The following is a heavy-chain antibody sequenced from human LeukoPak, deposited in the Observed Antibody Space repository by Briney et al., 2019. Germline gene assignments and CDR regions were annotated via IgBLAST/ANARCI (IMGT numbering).Heavy chain of an antibody. V-gene: IGHV3-30-3*01. Sequence: GSLRLSCAASGFTFSSYAMHWVRQAPGKGLEWVAAISHDGSRKYYADSVKGRFTISRDNSKNTLYLQMNSLRAEDTAVYYCARDISGSYTFDYWGQGTLVTVSS. J-gene: IGHJ4*02. CDR2: ISHDGSRK. CDR3: ARDISGSYTFDY. D-gene: IGHD1-26*01. CDR1: GFTFSSYA.